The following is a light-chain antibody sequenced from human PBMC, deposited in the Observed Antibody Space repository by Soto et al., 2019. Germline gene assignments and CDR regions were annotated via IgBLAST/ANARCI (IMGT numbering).Light chain of an antibody. CDR1: SGSVSTSCY. CDR2: STN. CDR3: VLYMGSGISNWV. J-gene: IGLJ3*02. V-gene: IGLV8-61*01. Sequence: QTVVTQEPSFSVSPGGTVTLTCGLSSGSVSTSCYPSWYQQTPGQAPRTLIYSTNTRSSGVPDRFSGSILGNKAALTITGAQADDESDYYCVLYMGSGISNWVFGGGTKLTVL.